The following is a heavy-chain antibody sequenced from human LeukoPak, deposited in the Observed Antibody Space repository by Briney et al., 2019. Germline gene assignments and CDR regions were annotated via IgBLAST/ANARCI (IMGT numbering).Heavy chain of an antibody. CDR1: GGSISSSY. Sequence: SETLSLTCTVPGGSISSSYWSWIRQPPGKRLEWIGYIYSSGTTNYNPSLKSRLTISVDTSKNQFSLNLNSVTAADTAVYYCARHTSKTYSSSSDWFDPWGQGTLVTVSS. J-gene: IGHJ5*02. CDR3: ARHTSKTYSSSSDWFDP. V-gene: IGHV4-4*09. CDR2: IYSSGTT. D-gene: IGHD6-6*01.